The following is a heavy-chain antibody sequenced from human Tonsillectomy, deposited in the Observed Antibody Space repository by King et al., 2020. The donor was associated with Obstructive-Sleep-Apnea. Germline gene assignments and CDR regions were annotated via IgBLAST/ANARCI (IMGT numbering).Heavy chain of an antibody. CDR2: IYYSGST. D-gene: IGHD6-13*01. CDR3: AREGAAGTNWFDP. CDR1: GCSISSSSYY. J-gene: IGHJ5*02. Sequence: QLQESGPGLVKPSETLSLTCAVSGCSISSSSYYWCWIRQSPGKGLECIGSIYYSGSTSYNPSLKSRVTISVDTSKKQFSLKLTSVTAADTAVYYFAREGAAGTNWFDPWGRGTLVTVSS. V-gene: IGHV4-39*07.